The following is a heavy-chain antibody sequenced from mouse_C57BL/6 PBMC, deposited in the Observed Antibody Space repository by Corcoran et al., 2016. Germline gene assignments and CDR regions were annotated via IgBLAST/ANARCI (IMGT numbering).Heavy chain of an antibody. V-gene: IGHV1-26*01. D-gene: IGHD2-13*01. CDR1: GYTFTDYY. CDR3: AREPYYDDHWYFDV. CDR2: INPNNGGT. J-gene: IGHJ1*03. Sequence: EVQLQQSGPELVKPGASVKISCKASGYTFTDYYMNWVKQSHGKSLEWIGDINPNNGGTSYNQKFKGKATLTVEKSSSTAYMELRSLTSEDSAVYYCAREPYYDDHWYFDVWGTGTTVTVSS.